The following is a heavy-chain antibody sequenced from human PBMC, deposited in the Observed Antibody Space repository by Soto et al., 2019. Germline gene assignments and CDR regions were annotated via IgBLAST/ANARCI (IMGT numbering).Heavy chain of an antibody. CDR3: ARGVVADSSGYAEYFQH. CDR1: GFTCSSYG. CDR2: IWYDGSNK. Sequence: SLRLSCAASGFTCSSYGMHWVRQAPGKGLEWVAVIWYDGSNKYYADSVKGRFTISRDNSKNTLYLQMNSLRAEDTAVYYCARGVVADSSGYAEYFQHWGQGTLVTVSS. J-gene: IGHJ1*01. V-gene: IGHV3-33*01. D-gene: IGHD3-22*01.